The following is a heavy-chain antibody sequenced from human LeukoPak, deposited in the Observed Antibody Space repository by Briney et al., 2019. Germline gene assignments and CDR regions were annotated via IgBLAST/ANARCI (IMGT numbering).Heavy chain of an antibody. Sequence: GGSLRLSCAASEFTFSSYEMNWVRQAPGKGLEWVSYISSSGSTIYYADSVKGRFTISRDNAKNSLYLQMNSLRAEDTAVYYCARGGDDSSGYLFDYWGQGTLVTVSS. CDR2: ISSSGSTI. V-gene: IGHV3-48*03. D-gene: IGHD3-22*01. CDR3: ARGGDDSSGYLFDY. CDR1: EFTFSSYE. J-gene: IGHJ4*02.